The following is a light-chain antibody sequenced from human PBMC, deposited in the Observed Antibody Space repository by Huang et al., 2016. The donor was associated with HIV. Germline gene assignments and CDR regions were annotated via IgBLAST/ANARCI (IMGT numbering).Light chain of an antibody. J-gene: IGKJ1*01. CDR1: QSISNY. V-gene: IGKV1-39*01. Sequence: DIRMTQSPASLSASVGDRVTITCRATQSISNYVNWYQQKPGKAPTLLIYGASTLQSGVPSRFSGSGSGTDFTLTISSLQPEDFTTYYCQQSYNTPPTFGQGTKVEI. CDR3: QQSYNTPPT. CDR2: GAS.